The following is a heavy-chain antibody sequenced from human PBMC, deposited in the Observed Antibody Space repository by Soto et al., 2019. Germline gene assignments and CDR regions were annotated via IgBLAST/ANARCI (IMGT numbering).Heavy chain of an antibody. J-gene: IGHJ4*02. CDR2: MSYDGSNK. CDR1: GFTFSSYA. V-gene: IGHV3-30*04. CDR3: AKVSSSGWSLPFDY. Sequence: QVQLVESGGGVVQPGRSLRLSCAASGFTFSSYAMHWVRQAPGKGLEWVAVMSYDGSNKYYADSVKGRFTISRDNSKNTLYLQMNSLRAEDTAVYSCAKVSSSGWSLPFDYWGQGTLVIVS. D-gene: IGHD6-19*01.